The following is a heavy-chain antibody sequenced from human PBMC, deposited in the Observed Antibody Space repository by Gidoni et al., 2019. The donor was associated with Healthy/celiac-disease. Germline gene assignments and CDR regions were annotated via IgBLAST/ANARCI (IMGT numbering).Heavy chain of an antibody. CDR3: AAGLYSSSWYYYYYYGMDV. CDR1: GFTFTSSA. J-gene: IGHJ6*02. V-gene: IGHV1-58*01. D-gene: IGHD6-13*01. Sequence: QMQLVQSGPEVKKPGTSVKVSCKASGFTFTSSAVQWVRQARGQRLEWIGWIVVGSGNTNYEQKFQERVNMTRDMSTSTAYMELSSLRSEDTAVYYCAAGLYSSSWYYYYYYGMDVWGQGTTVTVSS. CDR2: IVVGSGNT.